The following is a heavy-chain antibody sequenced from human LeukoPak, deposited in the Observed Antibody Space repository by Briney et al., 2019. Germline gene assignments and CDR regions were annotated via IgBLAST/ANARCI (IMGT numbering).Heavy chain of an antibody. D-gene: IGHD5-18*01. CDR2: IYTSGST. Sequence: SETLSLTCTVSGGSISSDSYYWSWIRQPAGKGLEGIGRIYTSGSTNYNPSLKSRVTISVDTSKNQFSLKLSSVTAADTAVYYCARAGYSYDFDYWGQGTLVTVSS. CDR3: ARAGYSYDFDY. CDR1: GGSISSDSYY. V-gene: IGHV4-61*02. J-gene: IGHJ4*02.